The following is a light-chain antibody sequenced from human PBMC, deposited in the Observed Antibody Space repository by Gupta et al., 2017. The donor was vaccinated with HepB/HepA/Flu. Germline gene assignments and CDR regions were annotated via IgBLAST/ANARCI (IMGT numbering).Light chain of an antibody. Sequence: EIELTQSPATLSLSPGERATLSCRASQSVSTYLAWYQQKPGQAPRLLNYDSFNRATGIPARFSGTGSGTDFTLTISSLEPEDFAVYYCQQRSNWPITFGQGTRLEIK. V-gene: IGKV3-11*01. CDR2: DSF. CDR1: QSVSTY. J-gene: IGKJ5*01. CDR3: QQRSNWPIT.